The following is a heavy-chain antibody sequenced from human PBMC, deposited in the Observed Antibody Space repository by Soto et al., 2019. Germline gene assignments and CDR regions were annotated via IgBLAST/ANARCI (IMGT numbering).Heavy chain of an antibody. V-gene: IGHV3-21*04. J-gene: IGHJ6*03. D-gene: IGHD3-10*01. Sequence: EVQLVESGGGLVKPGGSLRLSCAASGFTFSSYSMNWVRQAPGKGLEWVSSISSSSIYIYYADSVKGRITISRDNAKNSLYLQMNSLRAEDTAVYYCARAHPNYSGSGSNRDNYYSYYMDVWGKGTTVTVSS. CDR2: ISSSSIYI. CDR1: GFTFSSYS. CDR3: ARAHPNYSGSGSNRDNYYSYYMDV.